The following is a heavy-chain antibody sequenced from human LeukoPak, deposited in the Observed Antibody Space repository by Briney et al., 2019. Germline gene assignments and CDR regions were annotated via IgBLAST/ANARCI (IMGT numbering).Heavy chain of an antibody. CDR1: DYSISSDDYY. CDR3: ARDRAPYYYMDV. CDR2: IYWTGST. J-gene: IGHJ6*03. V-gene: IGHV4-61*08. Sequence: SETLSLTCIVSDYSISSDDYYWGWIRQPPGKGLEWIGYIYWTGSTKYNPSLKSRVTISVDTSKNQFSLKLSSVTAADTAVYYCARDRAPYYYMDVWGKGTTVTISS.